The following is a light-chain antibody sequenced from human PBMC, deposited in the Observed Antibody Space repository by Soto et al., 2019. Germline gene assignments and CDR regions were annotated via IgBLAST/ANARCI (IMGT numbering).Light chain of an antibody. J-gene: IGKJ4*01. CDR3: QQSYSTPLT. CDR1: QGIGSY. V-gene: IGKV1-39*01. CDR2: AAS. Sequence: DIQMTQSPSSLSASVGDRVTITCRASQGIGSYLNWYQQKPGKPPKLLIYAASSLQSGVPSRFSGSGSGTDFTLTISSLQPEDFATYYCQQSYSTPLTFGGGTKVEIK.